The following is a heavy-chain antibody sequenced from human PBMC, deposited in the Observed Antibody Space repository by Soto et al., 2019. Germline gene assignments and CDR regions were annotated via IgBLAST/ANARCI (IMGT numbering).Heavy chain of an antibody. J-gene: IGHJ4*02. D-gene: IGHD3-10*01. V-gene: IGHV3-21*01. CDR3: ASGGYYYGSGSYYSSVY. CDR2: ISSSSSYI. Sequence: EVQLVESGGGLVKPGGSLRLSCAASGFTFSSYSMNWVRQAPGKGLEWVSSISSSSSYIYYADSVKGRFTISRDNAKNSLYLQMNSLRAEDTAVYYCASGGYYYGSGSYYSSVYWGQGTLVTVSS. CDR1: GFTFSSYS.